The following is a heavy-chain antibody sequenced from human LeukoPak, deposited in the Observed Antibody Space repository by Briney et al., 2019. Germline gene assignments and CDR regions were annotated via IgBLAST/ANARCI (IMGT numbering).Heavy chain of an antibody. J-gene: IGHJ6*02. CDR3: ARDVRFWGMDV. D-gene: IGHD3-10*01. V-gene: IGHV3-74*01. CDR2: INSDGSST. Sequence: GSLRLSCAASGFPFRSYWMHWVRQAPGKGLVWVSRINSDGSSTSYADSVKGRFTISRDNAKNTLYLQMNSLRAEDTAVYYCARDVRFWGMDVWGQGTTVTVSS. CDR1: GFPFRSYW.